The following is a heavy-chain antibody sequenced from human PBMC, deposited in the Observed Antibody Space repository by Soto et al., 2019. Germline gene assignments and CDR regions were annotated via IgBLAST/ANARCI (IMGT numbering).Heavy chain of an antibody. Sequence: SETLSLTCTVSGGSISSGDYYWSWIRQPPGKGLEWIGYIYYSGSTYYNPSLKSRVTISVDTSKNQFSLKLSSVTAADTAVYYCARETYYDFWSGPTDPWGQGTLVTVSS. CDR2: IYYSGST. V-gene: IGHV4-30-4*01. J-gene: IGHJ5*02. D-gene: IGHD3-3*01. CDR3: ARETYYDFWSGPTDP. CDR1: GGSISSGDYY.